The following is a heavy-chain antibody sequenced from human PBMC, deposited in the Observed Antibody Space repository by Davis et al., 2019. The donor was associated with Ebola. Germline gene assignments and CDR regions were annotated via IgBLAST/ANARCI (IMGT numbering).Heavy chain of an antibody. V-gene: IGHV5-51*01. CDR1: GYSFTSYW. CDR2: IYPGDSDT. J-gene: IGHJ2*01. CDR3: ARRIAAPRWYFDL. D-gene: IGHD6-13*01. Sequence: GESLKISCRGSGYSFTSYWIGWVRQLPGKGLEWMGIIYPGDSDTRYRPSFQGQVTISADKSISTAYLQWSSLKASDTAMYYCARRIAAPRWYFDLWGRGTLVTVSS.